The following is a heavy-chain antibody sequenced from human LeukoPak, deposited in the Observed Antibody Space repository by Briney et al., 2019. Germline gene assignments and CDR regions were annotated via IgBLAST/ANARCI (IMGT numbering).Heavy chain of an antibody. Sequence: GGSLRLSCAASGFTFSNYDISWVRQAPGKGLEWVAFIRYDGSNKYYADSVKGRFTISRDNSKNTLYLQMNSLRAEDTAVYYCAKDLDRLAAANWFDPWGQGTLVTVSS. D-gene: IGHD6-13*01. CDR3: AKDLDRLAAANWFDP. V-gene: IGHV3-30*02. CDR1: GFTFSNYD. J-gene: IGHJ5*02. CDR2: IRYDGSNK.